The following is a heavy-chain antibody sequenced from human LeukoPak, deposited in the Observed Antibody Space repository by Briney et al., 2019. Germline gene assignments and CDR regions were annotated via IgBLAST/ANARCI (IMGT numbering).Heavy chain of an antibody. Sequence: GGSLRLXCAASGFTFSSYAMSWGRPAPGKGLEWVSAISGSGGSTYYADSVKGRFTISRDNSKNTLYLQMNSLRAEDTAVYYCAKDRRSGWYYFDYWGQGTLVTVSS. CDR2: ISGSGGST. D-gene: IGHD6-19*01. V-gene: IGHV3-23*01. CDR1: GFTFSSYA. J-gene: IGHJ4*02. CDR3: AKDRRSGWYYFDY.